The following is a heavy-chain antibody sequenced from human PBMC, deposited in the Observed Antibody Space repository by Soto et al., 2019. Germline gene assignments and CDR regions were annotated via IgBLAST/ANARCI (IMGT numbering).Heavy chain of an antibody. CDR1: GYTFTNYG. J-gene: IGHJ4*02. CDR3: ARGDHYDSCGYYPGDY. D-gene: IGHD3-22*01. Sequence: QVQLVQSGAEVKKPGASVKVSCKASGYTFTNYGLSWVRQAPGQGLEWMGWIGAYNGNTKSAQKFQGRVTMTTDTATSTAYMELRSLRSDDTAVYYCARGDHYDSCGYYPGDYWGQGTLVTVSS. V-gene: IGHV1-18*01. CDR2: IGAYNGNT.